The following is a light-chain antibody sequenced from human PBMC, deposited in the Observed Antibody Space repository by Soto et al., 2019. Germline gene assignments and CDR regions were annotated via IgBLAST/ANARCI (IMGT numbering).Light chain of an antibody. J-gene: IGKJ1*01. CDR3: QQSNNWPPWT. Sequence: EIVMTQSPATLSVSPGERATLSRRSSQSVSSNLAWYQQKPGQAPRLLIYGASNRATGIPARFSGSGSGTEFTLTISSLQSEDFAVYYCQQSNNWPPWTVGPGTKVEIK. CDR1: QSVSSN. V-gene: IGKV3-15*01. CDR2: GAS.